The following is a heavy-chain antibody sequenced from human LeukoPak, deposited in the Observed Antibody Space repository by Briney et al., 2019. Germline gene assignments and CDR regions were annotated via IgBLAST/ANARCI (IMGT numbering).Heavy chain of an antibody. J-gene: IGHJ4*02. CDR1: GFNFGSHW. D-gene: IGHD4-17*01. CDR3: ARLRVRPSQMTTVSTFDN. Sequence: GGSLRLSCAASGFNFGSHWMTWVRQAPGKGLEWVANIKQDGSEKYYVDSVKGRFTISRDNAKNSLYLQMNSLRVEDTAVYYCARLRVRPSQMTTVSTFDNWGQGTLVTVSS. V-gene: IGHV3-7*01. CDR2: IKQDGSEK.